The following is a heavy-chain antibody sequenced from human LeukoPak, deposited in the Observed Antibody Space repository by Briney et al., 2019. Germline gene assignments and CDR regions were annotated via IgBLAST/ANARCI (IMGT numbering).Heavy chain of an antibody. D-gene: IGHD2-2*01. CDR3: ARGTDLGVVVPAAMGY. J-gene: IGHJ4*02. CDR2: IIPIFGTA. Sequence: ASVKVSRKASGGTFSSYAISWVRQPPGQGLEWMGVIIPIFGTANNAHKFQGRVTITADESTGTAYMELSSLRSEDTAVYYCARGTDLGVVVPAAMGYWGQGTLVTVSS. V-gene: IGHV1-69*13. CDR1: GGTFSSYA.